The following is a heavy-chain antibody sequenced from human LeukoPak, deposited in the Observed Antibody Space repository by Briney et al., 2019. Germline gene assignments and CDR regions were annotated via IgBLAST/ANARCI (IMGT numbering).Heavy chain of an antibody. V-gene: IGHV3-64*01. J-gene: IGHJ4*02. CDR2: ISGNGDDT. D-gene: IGHD5-12*01. CDR3: ARRGATVSGDY. Sequence: PGGSLRLSCVASEXTFSSYTVHWFRQAPGKGLEYVSAISGNGDDTYYANSVKGRFTVSRDNSKNTLYLQMGSLRAEDMAVYYCARRGATVSGDYWGQGTLIIVSS. CDR1: EXTFSSYT.